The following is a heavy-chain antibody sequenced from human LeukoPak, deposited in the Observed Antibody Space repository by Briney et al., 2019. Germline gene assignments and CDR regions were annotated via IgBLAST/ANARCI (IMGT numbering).Heavy chain of an antibody. D-gene: IGHD6-19*01. Sequence: SETLSLTCTVSGGSISSYYWSWIRQPPGKGLEWIGYIYYSGSTNYNPSLKSRVTISVDTSKNQFSLKLSSVTAADTAVYYCARVRRGWPNCAFDIWGQGTMVTVSS. CDR1: GGSISSYY. CDR2: IYYSGST. CDR3: ARVRRGWPNCAFDI. V-gene: IGHV4-59*01. J-gene: IGHJ3*02.